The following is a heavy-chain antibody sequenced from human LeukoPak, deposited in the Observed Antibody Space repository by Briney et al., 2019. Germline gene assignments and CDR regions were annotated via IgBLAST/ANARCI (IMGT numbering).Heavy chain of an antibody. J-gene: IGHJ3*02. Sequence: GGSLRLSCATSGFVFSRDWMTWVRQAPGKGPEWVANIKGDGSKKNLVDSVKGRFTISRDNAKNSLYLEMSSLRAEDTAVYYCARDSNPGDSSGYYDAFDIWGQGTKVTVSS. D-gene: IGHD3-22*01. CDR3: ARDSNPGDSSGYYDAFDI. V-gene: IGHV3-7*03. CDR1: GFVFSRDW. CDR2: IKGDGSKK.